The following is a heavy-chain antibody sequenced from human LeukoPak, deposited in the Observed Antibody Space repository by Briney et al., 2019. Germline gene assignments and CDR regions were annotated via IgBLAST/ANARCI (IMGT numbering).Heavy chain of an antibody. J-gene: IGHJ4*02. Sequence: GGSLRLSCAASGFTFSSYWMNWVRQAPRKRLEWVANIKQDGSEKYYVDSVKGRFTISRDNANNSLYLQMNSLRAEDTAVYYCARGRGGLLWFGEFNSWGQGTLVTVSS. V-gene: IGHV3-7*01. CDR1: GFTFSSYW. CDR2: IKQDGSEK. CDR3: ARGRGGLLWFGEFNS. D-gene: IGHD3-10*01.